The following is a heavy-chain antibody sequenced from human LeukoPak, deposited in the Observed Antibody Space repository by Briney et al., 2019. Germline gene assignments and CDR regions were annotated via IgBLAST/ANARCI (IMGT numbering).Heavy chain of an antibody. V-gene: IGHV3-7*01. CDR1: GFTFSSYW. D-gene: IGHD3-22*01. CDR2: IKQDGSEK. CDR3: ARDPSPDRSADYYFDY. Sequence: PGGSLRLSCAASGFTFSSYWMSWVRQAPGKGLEWVANIKQDGSEKYYVDSVKGRFTISRDNPKNTLYLQMNSLRVDDTATYYCARDPSPDRSADYYFDYWGQGTLVTVSS. J-gene: IGHJ4*02.